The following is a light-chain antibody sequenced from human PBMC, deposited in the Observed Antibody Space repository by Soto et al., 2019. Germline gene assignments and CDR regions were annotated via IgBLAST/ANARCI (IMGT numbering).Light chain of an antibody. CDR1: QSVSNF. Sequence: EIVLTQSPATLSLSPVERATLSCRASQSVSNFLAWYQQKPGQAPRLLIYGASSRATGIPDRFSGSGSGTEFTLTISSLQSEDFAVYYCQQYAYWWAFGQGTKVDIK. V-gene: IGKV3D-15*01. CDR2: GAS. CDR3: QQYAYWWA. J-gene: IGKJ1*01.